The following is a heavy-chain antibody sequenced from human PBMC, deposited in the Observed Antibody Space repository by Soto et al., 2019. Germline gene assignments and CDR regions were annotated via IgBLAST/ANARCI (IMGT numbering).Heavy chain of an antibody. D-gene: IGHD1-26*01. CDR3: ARHGTLLIDY. V-gene: IGHV4-39*01. CDR2: IYYSGST. CDR1: GGSISSSSYY. Sequence: PSETLSLTCTVSGGSISSSSYYWGWIRQPPGKGLEWIGSIYYSGSTYYNPSLKSRVTISVDTSKNQFSLKLSSVTAADTAAYYCARHGTLLIDYWGQGTLVTVSS. J-gene: IGHJ4*02.